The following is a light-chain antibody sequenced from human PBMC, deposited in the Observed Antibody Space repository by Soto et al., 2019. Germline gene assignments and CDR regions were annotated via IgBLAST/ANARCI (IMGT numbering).Light chain of an antibody. CDR2: DAS. V-gene: IGKV3-20*01. J-gene: IGKJ3*01. CDR1: QSVAGSY. CDR3: QQYGSSPYT. Sequence: EIVLTQSPGTLSLSPGERATLSCRASQSVAGSYLAWYHQKPGQAPRLLIYDASSRATGIPDRFSGSGSGTDFTLTISRLEPEDFAVYYCQQYGSSPYTFGPGTKVDIK.